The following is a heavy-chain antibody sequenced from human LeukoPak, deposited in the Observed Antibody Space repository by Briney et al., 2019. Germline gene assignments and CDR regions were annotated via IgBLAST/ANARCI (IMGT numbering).Heavy chain of an antibody. CDR3: ALHSGSYARAAYFQH. J-gene: IGHJ1*01. CDR1: GGTFSSYA. V-gene: IGHV1-69*05. D-gene: IGHD1-26*01. Sequence: AASVKVSCKASGGTFSSYAISWVRQAPGQGLEWRGRIIPIFGTANYAQKFQGRVTITTDESTSTAYMELSSLRSEDTAVYYCALHSGSYARAAYFQHWGQGTLVTVSS. CDR2: IIPIFGTA.